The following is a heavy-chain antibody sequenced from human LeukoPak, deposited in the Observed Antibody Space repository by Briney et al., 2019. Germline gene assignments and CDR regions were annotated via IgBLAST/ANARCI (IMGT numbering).Heavy chain of an antibody. V-gene: IGHV1-18*01. Sequence: ASVKVSCKASGYTFTSYGISWERQAPGQGLEWMGWISAYNGNTNYAQKLQGRVTITTDTSTSSAYMELRSLRSDDTAVYYCARAPWGYYDSRGEPNFDYWGQGTLVTVSS. CDR1: GYTFTSYG. D-gene: IGHD3-22*01. J-gene: IGHJ4*02. CDR3: ARAPWGYYDSRGEPNFDY. CDR2: ISAYNGNT.